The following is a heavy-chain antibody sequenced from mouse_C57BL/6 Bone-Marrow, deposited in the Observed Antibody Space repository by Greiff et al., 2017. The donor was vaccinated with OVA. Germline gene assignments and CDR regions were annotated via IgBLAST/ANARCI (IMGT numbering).Heavy chain of an antibody. Sequence: EVQLQQSGPELVKPGASVKISCKASGYTFTDYYMNWVKQSHGKSLEWIGDINPNNGGTSYNQKFKGKATLTVDKSSSTAYMELRSLTSEDSAVYYCAGWLPSKYYFDYWGQGTTLTVSS. CDR3: AGWLPSKYYFDY. D-gene: IGHD2-2*01. CDR2: INPNNGGT. J-gene: IGHJ2*01. V-gene: IGHV1-26*01. CDR1: GYTFTDYY.